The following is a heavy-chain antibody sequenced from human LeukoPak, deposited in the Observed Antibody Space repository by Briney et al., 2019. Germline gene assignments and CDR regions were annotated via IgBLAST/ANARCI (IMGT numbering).Heavy chain of an antibody. CDR3: AGDAGYGDFNPGLRDY. V-gene: IGHV3-21*01. CDR1: GFTFSSYS. CDR2: ISSSSSYI. J-gene: IGHJ4*02. Sequence: GGSLRLSCAASGFTFSSYSMNWVRQAPGKGLEWVSSISSSSSYIYYADSVKGRFTISRDNAKNSLYLQMNSLRAEDTAVYYCAGDAGYGDFNPGLRDYWGQGTLVTVSS. D-gene: IGHD4-17*01.